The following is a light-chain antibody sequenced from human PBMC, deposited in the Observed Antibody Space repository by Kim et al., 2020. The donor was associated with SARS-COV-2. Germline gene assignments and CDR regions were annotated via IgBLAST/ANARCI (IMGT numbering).Light chain of an antibody. CDR2: KAS. CDR3: QQYYSYSTWT. V-gene: IGKV1-5*03. CDR1: QSISSW. Sequence: DIQMTQSPSTLSASVGDRVTITCRASQSISSWLAWYQQKPGKAPKLLIYKASSLESGVPSRFSGSGSGTEFTLTISSLQPDDVATYYCQQYYSYSTWTFGQGTKVDIK. J-gene: IGKJ1*01.